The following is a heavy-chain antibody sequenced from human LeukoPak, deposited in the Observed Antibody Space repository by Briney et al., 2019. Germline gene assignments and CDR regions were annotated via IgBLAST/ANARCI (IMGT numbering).Heavy chain of an antibody. Sequence: PGGSLRLSCAASGISFSNYSMNWVRQAPGKGLEWVSYISSYSGTIKYADSAKGRFTISRDNAKNSLYLQMNSLRAEDMALYYCAKDNYYENAVDYWGQGTLVTVSS. D-gene: IGHD3-22*01. CDR1: GISFSNYS. CDR3: AKDNYYENAVDY. CDR2: ISSYSGTI. V-gene: IGHV3-48*04. J-gene: IGHJ4*02.